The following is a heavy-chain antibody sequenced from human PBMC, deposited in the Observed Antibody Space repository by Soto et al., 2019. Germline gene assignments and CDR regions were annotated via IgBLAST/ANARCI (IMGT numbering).Heavy chain of an antibody. V-gene: IGHV1-69*12. J-gene: IGHJ4*02. D-gene: IGHD5-18*01. Sequence: QVQLVQSGAEVKKPESSVKVSCKAPGGTFSTYAISWVRQAPGQGLEWMGGIIPMFGTANYAQRFQDRVTITADEYTNTVYMELSRLRSEDTAVYFCASGIQLWLRRINNGYSGCGQGTLVTVSS. CDR3: ASGIQLWLRRINNGYSG. CDR1: GGTFSTYA. CDR2: IIPMFGTA.